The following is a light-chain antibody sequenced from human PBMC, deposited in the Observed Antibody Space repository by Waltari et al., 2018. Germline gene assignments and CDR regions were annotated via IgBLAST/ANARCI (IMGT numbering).Light chain of an antibody. J-gene: IGLJ1*01. Sequence: QSALTQPRSVSGSPGPSVTISCTGTSSDVGGYYFVSWYQLHPGKAPKLMIYDVSKRPSGVPDRFSGSKSGNTASLTISGLQAEDETDYYCCSYAGSYTLYVFGTGTRVTVL. CDR1: SSDVGGYYF. V-gene: IGLV2-11*01. CDR2: DVS. CDR3: CSYAGSYTLYV.